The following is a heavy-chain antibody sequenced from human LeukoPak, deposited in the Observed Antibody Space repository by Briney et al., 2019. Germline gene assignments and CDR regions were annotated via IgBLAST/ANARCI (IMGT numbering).Heavy chain of an antibody. CDR2: IYYSGGT. CDR1: GGSISSYY. J-gene: IGHJ5*02. V-gene: IGHV4-59*01. D-gene: IGHD2-2*01. CDR3: AREGDTSWFDP. Sequence: PSETLSLTCTVSGGSISSYYWSWIRQPPGKGLEWIGYIYYSGGTNYNPSLKSRVTISVDTSKNQFSLKLTSVTAADTAVYYCAREGDTSWFDPWGQGTLVTVSS.